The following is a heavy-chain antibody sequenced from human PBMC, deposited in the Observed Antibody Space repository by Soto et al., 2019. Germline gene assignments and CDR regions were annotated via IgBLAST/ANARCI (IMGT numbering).Heavy chain of an antibody. CDR2: ISDDGSNK. Sequence: PGGCLRLSCAAAEFTVSSNYMSWVRQAPGKGLEWVAVISDDGSNKYYADSVKGRLSISRDNSKNTLYLQMNSLRAEDTAVYYCARDNSAFDIWGQGTMVTVSS. CDR1: EFTVSSNY. CDR3: ARDNSAFDI. J-gene: IGHJ3*02. V-gene: IGHV3-30*03.